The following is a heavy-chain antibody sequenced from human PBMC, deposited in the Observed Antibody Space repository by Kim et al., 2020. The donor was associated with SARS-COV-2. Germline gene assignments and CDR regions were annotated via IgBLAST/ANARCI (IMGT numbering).Heavy chain of an antibody. D-gene: IGHD3-10*01. J-gene: IGHJ3*01. CDR2: ST. V-gene: IGHV4-34*01. CDR3: ARAGRSTGMF. Sequence: STDDNPSLKSRCTRPVDTSKNQFSQKLSAVTAADTAVYYCARAGRSTGMFWGQGTMVTVSS.